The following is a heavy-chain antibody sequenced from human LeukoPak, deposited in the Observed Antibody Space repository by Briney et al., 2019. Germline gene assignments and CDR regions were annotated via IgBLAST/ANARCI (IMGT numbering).Heavy chain of an antibody. J-gene: IGHJ3*02. CDR3: ATAQLGKYAFDI. V-gene: IGHV4-59*08. CDR1: GGSISSYY. D-gene: IGHD1-1*01. Sequence: PSETLSLTCTVSGGSISSYYWSWIRQPPGKGLEWIGYIYYSGSTNYNPSLKSRVTISVDTSNNQFSLKLSSVTAADTAVYYCATAQLGKYAFDIWGQGTMVTVSS. CDR2: IYYSGST.